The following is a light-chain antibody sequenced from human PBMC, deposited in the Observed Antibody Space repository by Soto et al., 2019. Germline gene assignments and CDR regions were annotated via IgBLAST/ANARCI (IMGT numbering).Light chain of an antibody. V-gene: IGLV2-14*01. CDR2: EVS. J-gene: IGLJ2*01. Sequence: QSVLTQPASVSGSPGQSITISCTGTSSDVGGYNYVSWYQQHPGKAPKLMIYEVSNRPSGVSNRFSGSKSGNTASLTISVLHAEDEADYYCSSSTSSSIVVFGGGTKLTVL. CDR3: SSSTSSSIVV. CDR1: SSDVGGYNY.